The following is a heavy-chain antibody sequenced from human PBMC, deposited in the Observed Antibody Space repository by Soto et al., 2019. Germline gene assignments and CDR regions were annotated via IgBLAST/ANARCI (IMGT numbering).Heavy chain of an antibody. Sequence: DVQLLESGGGLVQPGGSLRLSCAASGFSFSSYAMVWVRQAPGKGLEWVAVISARGGSSYFADSVKGRFTLSRDNSKNVLFLKMNSLRAEDTAIYFCAQGSIEYSASVDNWGQGTLVVVSS. CDR1: GFSFSSYA. J-gene: IGHJ4*02. V-gene: IGHV3-23*01. D-gene: IGHD5-12*01. CDR3: AQGSIEYSASVDN. CDR2: ISARGGSS.